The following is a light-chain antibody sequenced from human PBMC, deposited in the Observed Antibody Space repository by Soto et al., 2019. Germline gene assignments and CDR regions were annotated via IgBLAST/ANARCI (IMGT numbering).Light chain of an antibody. CDR1: QRVSSSY. J-gene: IGKJ4*01. CDR3: QQYGSSPLT. V-gene: IGKV3-20*01. CDR2: GAS. Sequence: ESVLTQSPGTLSLSPGERAALSCRASQRVSSSYLAWYQQKPGQAPRLLIYGASSRATGIPDRFSGSGSGTEFTLTISRLEPEDFAVYYCQQYGSSPLTFGGGTTVEIK.